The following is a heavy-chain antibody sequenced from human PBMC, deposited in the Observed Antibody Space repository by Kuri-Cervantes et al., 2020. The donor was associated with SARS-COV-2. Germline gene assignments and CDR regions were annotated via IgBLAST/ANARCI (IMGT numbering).Heavy chain of an antibody. D-gene: IGHD6-13*01. J-gene: IGHJ4*02. CDR3: ARAISSWFDY. CDR2: ISSSSSYT. V-gene: IGHV3-21*05. Sequence: GESLKISCAASGFTFSSYEMNWVRQAPGKGLEWVSYISSSSSYTNYADSVKGRFTISRDNAKNSLYLQMNSLRDEDTAVYYCARAISSWFDYWGQGTLVTVSS. CDR1: GFTFSSYE.